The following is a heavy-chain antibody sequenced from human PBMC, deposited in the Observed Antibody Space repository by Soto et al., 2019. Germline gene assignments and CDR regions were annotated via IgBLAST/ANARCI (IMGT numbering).Heavy chain of an antibody. D-gene: IGHD3-10*01. V-gene: IGHV3-9*01. Sequence: EVQLVESGGGLVQPGRSLRLSCAASGFTFDDYAMHWVRQAPGKGLEWVSGISWNSGSIGYADSVKGRFTISRDNVKNSLYLQMNSLRAEDTALYYCAKGVRYGSGRTAFDIWGQGTMVTVSS. CDR2: ISWNSGSI. CDR1: GFTFDDYA. J-gene: IGHJ3*02. CDR3: AKGVRYGSGRTAFDI.